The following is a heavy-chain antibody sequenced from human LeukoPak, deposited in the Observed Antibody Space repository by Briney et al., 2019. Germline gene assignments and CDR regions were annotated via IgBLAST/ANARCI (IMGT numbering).Heavy chain of an antibody. CDR1: GYSISSSNW. D-gene: IGHD6-19*01. CDR2: IYYSGST. V-gene: IGHV4-28*03. CDR3: ARVLSSGWTGGAFDI. Sequence: SDALPLTCAVSGYSISSSNWWGWIRQSPGKGLEWIGYIYYSGSTYYNPSLKSRVTMSVDTSKNQFSLKLNSVTAVGPAVYYCARVLSSGWTGGAFDIWGQETRVSVSS. J-gene: IGHJ3*02.